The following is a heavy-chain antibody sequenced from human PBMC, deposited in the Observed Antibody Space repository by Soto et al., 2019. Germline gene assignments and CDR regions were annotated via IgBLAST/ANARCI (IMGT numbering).Heavy chain of an antibody. CDR2: IYHTGNA. J-gene: IGHJ5*02. CDR1: GGSISSFY. CDR3: ARDFFDSSDYTTNWFNP. D-gene: IGHD3-22*01. Sequence: SETLSLTCTVSGGSISSFYWAWIRQPPGEGLEWIGSIYHTGNAYYNPSLKSRVTISVDTSKNQFSLKLTSVTAADAALYYCARDFFDSSDYTTNWFNPWGQGTLVTVSS. V-gene: IGHV4-39*01.